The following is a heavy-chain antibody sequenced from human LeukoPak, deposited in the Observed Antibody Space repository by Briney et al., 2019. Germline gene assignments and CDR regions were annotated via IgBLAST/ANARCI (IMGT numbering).Heavy chain of an antibody. Sequence: GGSLRLSCAASGFTFSSYWMSWVRQAPGKGLEWVANINQDGTEKYSVDSVKGRFTISRDNAKNSLYLQMNSLRVEDTAIYYCVKVAKYYYGSETYYFFEHWGQGTPVTASS. CDR1: GFTFSSYW. CDR2: INQDGTEK. CDR3: VKVAKYYYGSETYYFFEH. D-gene: IGHD3-10*01. J-gene: IGHJ4*02. V-gene: IGHV3-7*01.